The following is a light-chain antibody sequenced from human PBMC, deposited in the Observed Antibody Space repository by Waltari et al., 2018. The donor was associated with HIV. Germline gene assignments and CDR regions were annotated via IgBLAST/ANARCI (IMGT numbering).Light chain of an antibody. J-gene: IGKJ2*01. CDR3: QQTQSLPYN. V-gene: IGKV1-39*01. Sequence: DIQMTQSPSSLSASVGARVTITCRASQSAISYVNWYQQKPGKAPKLLIYAASSLRGGVPSRFSGSGSVTDFTLTMSSLQPEDFATYYCQQTQSLPYNFGQGPKLEIK. CDR2: AAS. CDR1: QSAISY.